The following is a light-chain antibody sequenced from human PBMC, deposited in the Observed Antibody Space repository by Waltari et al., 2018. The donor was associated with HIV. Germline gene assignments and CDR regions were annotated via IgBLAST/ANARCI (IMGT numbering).Light chain of an antibody. J-gene: IGKJ2*01. V-gene: IGKV3-15*01. CDR2: DAS. Sequence: ESVMPQSPATLFVSPGDTATLLCRASQSISSDLAWYQQKPDQAPRLLMYDASTRATDIPARFSGSGSGTEFTLTISSLQSEDFAVYYCQQYNNWPPGYTFGQGTKLQIK. CDR3: QQYNNWPPGYT. CDR1: QSISSD.